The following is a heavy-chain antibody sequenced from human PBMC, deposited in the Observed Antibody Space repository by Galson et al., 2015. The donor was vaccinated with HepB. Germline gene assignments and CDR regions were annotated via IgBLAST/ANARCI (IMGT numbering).Heavy chain of an antibody. CDR2: ISSSSSYI. Sequence: SLRLSCAASGFTFSSYSMNWVRQAPGKGLEWVSSISSSSSYIYYADSVKGRFTISRDNAKNSLYLQMNSLRAEDTAVYYCASPREGCTSCRHFDYWGQGTLVTVSS. CDR3: ASPREGCTSCRHFDY. CDR1: GFTFSSYS. J-gene: IGHJ4*02. D-gene: IGHD2-2*01. V-gene: IGHV3-21*01.